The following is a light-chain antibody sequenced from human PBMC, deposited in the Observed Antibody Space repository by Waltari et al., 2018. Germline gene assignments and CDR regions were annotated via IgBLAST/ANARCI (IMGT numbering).Light chain of an antibody. Sequence: SYELTQPPSVSVSPGQTASITCPGAKVGEKYACWYQQKPGQSPGLVIYQDSKRPSGIPERFSGSNSGNTATLTISGTQAMDEADYYCQAWDSSTVVFGGGTKLTVL. V-gene: IGLV3-1*01. CDR2: QDS. CDR3: QAWDSSTVV. CDR1: KVGEKY. J-gene: IGLJ2*01.